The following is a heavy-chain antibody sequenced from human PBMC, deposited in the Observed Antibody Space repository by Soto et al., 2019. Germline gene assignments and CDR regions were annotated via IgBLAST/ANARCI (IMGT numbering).Heavy chain of an antibody. CDR1: GYSFTSYG. J-gene: IGHJ4*02. D-gene: IGHD3-22*01. CDR2: INIYGGGT. Sequence: QIHLEQSEPEVKKPGASEKVSCKASGYSFTSYGISWVRLAPGQGLEWMGWINIYGGGTNYAQKYEDRVTMTRDTSTNTVYLEMRSLTSDDTAIYYCARALYYYDNSGLAFWGQGTLVTVSS. CDR3: ARALYYYDNSGLAF. V-gene: IGHV1-18*01.